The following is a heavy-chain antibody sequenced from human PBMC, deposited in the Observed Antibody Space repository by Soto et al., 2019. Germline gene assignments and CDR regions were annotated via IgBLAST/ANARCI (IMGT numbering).Heavy chain of an antibody. Sequence: QVQLVQSGAEVKKPGASVKVSCKASRYTFTGYYMHWVRQAPGQGHEWMGWINPNSGGTNHAQKFQGWVTMTRDTSISTAYMELSRLRSDDTAVYYCARDYSGGFDPWGQGTLVTVSS. CDR2: INPNSGGT. J-gene: IGHJ5*02. CDR3: ARDYSGGFDP. D-gene: IGHD1-26*01. V-gene: IGHV1-2*04. CDR1: RYTFTGYY.